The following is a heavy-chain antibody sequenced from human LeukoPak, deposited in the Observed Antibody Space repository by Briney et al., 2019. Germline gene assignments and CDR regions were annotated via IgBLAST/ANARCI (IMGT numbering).Heavy chain of an antibody. CDR2: IYYSGST. CDR3: ARVYYDSSGYYWRNFDY. V-gene: IGHV4-59*01. D-gene: IGHD3-22*01. CDR1: GGSISGYY. Sequence: SETLSLTCTVSGGSISGYYWNWIRQPPGKGLEWIGYIYYSGSTNYNPSLKSRVTISVDTSKNQFSLKLSSVTAADTAVYYCARVYYDSSGYYWRNFDYWGQGTLVTVSS. J-gene: IGHJ4*02.